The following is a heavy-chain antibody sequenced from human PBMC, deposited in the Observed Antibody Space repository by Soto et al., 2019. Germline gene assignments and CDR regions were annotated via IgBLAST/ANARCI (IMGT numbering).Heavy chain of an antibody. Sequence: GGSLRLSCAASGFTFSYYWMHWVRQAPGQGLVWVSRIHSDGSSTTYADSVKGRFTISRDNYKNTLYLQMNSLRAEDTAVYYCAKFITMIVVVIGDAFDIWGQGTMVTVSS. D-gene: IGHD3-22*01. CDR2: IHSDGSST. CDR1: GFTFSYYW. V-gene: IGHV3-74*01. J-gene: IGHJ3*02. CDR3: AKFITMIVVVIGDAFDI.